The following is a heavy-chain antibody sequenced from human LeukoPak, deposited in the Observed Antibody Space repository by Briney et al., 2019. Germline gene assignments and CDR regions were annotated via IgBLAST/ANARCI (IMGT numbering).Heavy chain of an antibody. CDR2: IYYSGST. Sequence: SETLSLTCSVSGASISTNNYYWGWIRQPPGKGLEWIGYIYYSGSTNYNPSLKSRVTISVDTSKNQFPLKLSSVTAADTAVYYCARDRDSSGSKGYFDYWGQGTLVTVSS. CDR1: GASISTNNYY. J-gene: IGHJ4*02. CDR3: ARDRDSSGSKGYFDY. V-gene: IGHV4-61*01. D-gene: IGHD3-22*01.